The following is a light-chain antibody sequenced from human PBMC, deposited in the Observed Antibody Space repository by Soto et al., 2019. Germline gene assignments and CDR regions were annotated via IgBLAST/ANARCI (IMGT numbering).Light chain of an antibody. J-gene: IGLJ1*01. CDR3: CSSAPESTYV. V-gene: IGLV2-23*01. Sequence: HSVLAQKAALSGSPGQSITISCTGTSDDVGAYNSVSWYQQLPHKAPQVILYKGTQRPSGVSSRFSGSTSGNAASLTISGLQADDEADYFCCSSAPESTYVFGTGTKVTVL. CDR2: KGT. CDR1: SDDVGAYNS.